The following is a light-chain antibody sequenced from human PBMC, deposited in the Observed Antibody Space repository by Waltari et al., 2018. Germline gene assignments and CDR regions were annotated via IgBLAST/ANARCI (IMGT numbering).Light chain of an antibody. J-gene: IGKJ2*01. CDR3: QQFYTTPPMFT. CDR1: QHVLSGSDNKNY. V-gene: IGKV4-1*01. CDR2: LTS. Sequence: DIVMTQSPDSLAVSLGERATINCKSSQHVLSGSDNKNYLAWFQQKPGQPPKLLIYLTSTRASGVPDRFSGSGSGTDFTLTISSLQAEDVAVYYCQQFYTTPPMFTFGQGTKVEIK.